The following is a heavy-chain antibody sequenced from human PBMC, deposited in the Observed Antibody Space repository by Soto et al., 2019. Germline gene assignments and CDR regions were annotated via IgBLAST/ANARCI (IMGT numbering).Heavy chain of an antibody. CDR2: ISRGGNP. CDR3: VRNADFCSDF. V-gene: IGHV4-4*02. D-gene: IGHD2-2*01. Sequence: QVQLRESGPGLVRPSETLSLTCAVSGGSISSGYWWGWVRQPPGKGLEWIGEISRGGNPKYNPSLKSRVTISADTSNNEFSLRLNSVTAAYTAVYYCVRNADFCSDFWGQGTLVTVSS. CDR1: GGSISSGYW. J-gene: IGHJ4*02.